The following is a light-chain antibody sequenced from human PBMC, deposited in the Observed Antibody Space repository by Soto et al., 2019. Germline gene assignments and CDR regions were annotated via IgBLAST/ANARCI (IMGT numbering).Light chain of an antibody. Sequence: VLTQSPATLSLSPGERATLSCRASQTVSRYLAWYQQKPGQAPRLLIYYASNRATGIPARFSGSGSGTDYTLTISSLEPEDFAVYYCQHRSPWPILTFGGGTKVEI. CDR2: YAS. CDR1: QTVSRY. V-gene: IGKV3-11*01. J-gene: IGKJ4*01. CDR3: QHRSPWPILT.